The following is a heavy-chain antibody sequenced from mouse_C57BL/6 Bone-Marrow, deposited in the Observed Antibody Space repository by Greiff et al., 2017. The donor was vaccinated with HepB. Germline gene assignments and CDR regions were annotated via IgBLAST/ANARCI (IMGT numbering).Heavy chain of an antibody. D-gene: IGHD1-1*01. Sequence: QVQLKQPGAELVKPGASVKLSCKASGYTFTSYWMHWVKQRPGQGLEWIGMIHPNSGSTNYNEKFKSKATLTVDKSSSTAYMQLSSLTSEDSAVYYCAFSPYYYGSSLFAYWGQGTLVTVSA. J-gene: IGHJ3*01. CDR3: AFSPYYYGSSLFAY. CDR1: GYTFTSYW. V-gene: IGHV1-64*01. CDR2: IHPNSGST.